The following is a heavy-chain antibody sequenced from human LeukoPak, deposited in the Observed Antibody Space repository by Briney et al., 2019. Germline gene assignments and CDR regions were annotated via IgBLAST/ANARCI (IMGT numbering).Heavy chain of an antibody. D-gene: IGHD2-21*02. J-gene: IGHJ5*02. V-gene: IGHV3-11*01. CDR2: ISSSGSTI. Sequence: GGSLRLSCAASGFTFSDYYMSWIRHAPGKGLEWVSYISSSGSTIYYADSVKGRFTIFRDNAKNSLYLQMNSLRAEDTAVYYCARVRCGGDCYSYGWFDPWGQGTLVTVSS. CDR3: ARVRCGGDCYSYGWFDP. CDR1: GFTFSDYY.